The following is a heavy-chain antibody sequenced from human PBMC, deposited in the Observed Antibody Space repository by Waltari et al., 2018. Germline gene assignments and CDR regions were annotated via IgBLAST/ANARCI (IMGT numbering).Heavy chain of an antibody. V-gene: IGHV4-39*01. CDR2: FYYTGST. Sequence: QVQLQESGPGLVKPSETLSLTCIVSNGSIASRGYYWGWIRQPPGKGLEWIGNFYYTGSTYYTPSLKSRVAMSVDTSKNHFSLTLSFVTAADTAVYYCARRIATQRDSFDYWGQGIPVTVSS. CDR3: ARRIATQRDSFDY. J-gene: IGHJ4*02. CDR1: NGSIASRGYY. D-gene: IGHD6-6*01.